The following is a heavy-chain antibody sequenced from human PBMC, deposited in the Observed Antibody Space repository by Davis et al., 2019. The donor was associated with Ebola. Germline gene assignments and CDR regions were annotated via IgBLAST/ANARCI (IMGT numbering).Heavy chain of an antibody. CDR2: IYYSGST. CDR1: GASISSSSYY. V-gene: IGHV4-39*01. J-gene: IGHJ6*04. CDR3: AARSPYGMDV. Sequence: SETLSLTCTVSGASISSSSYYWGWIRQPPGKGLEWIGSIYYSGSTYYNPSLKSRVTISVDTSKNQFSLKLSSVTAADTAVYYCAARSPYGMDVWGKGTTVTVSS.